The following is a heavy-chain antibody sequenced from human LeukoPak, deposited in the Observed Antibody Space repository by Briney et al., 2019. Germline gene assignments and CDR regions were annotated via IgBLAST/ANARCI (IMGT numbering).Heavy chain of an antibody. V-gene: IGHV4-59*01. CDR3: ATTTSGGDAFDI. CDR1: GGSISSYY. J-gene: IGHJ3*02. Sequence: SETLSLTCTVSGGSISSYYWSWIRQPPGKGLEWIGYIYYSGSTNYNPSLKSRVTISEDTTKNQFSLKLSSVTAADTAVYYCATTTSGGDAFDIWGQGTMVTVSS. CDR2: IYYSGST. D-gene: IGHD1-26*01.